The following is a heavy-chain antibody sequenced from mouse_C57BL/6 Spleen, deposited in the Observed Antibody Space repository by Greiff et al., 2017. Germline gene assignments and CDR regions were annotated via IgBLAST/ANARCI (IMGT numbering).Heavy chain of an antibody. Sequence: EVQLQQSGPELVKPGASVKISCKASGYTFTDYYMNWVKQSHGKSLEWIGDINPNNGGTSYNQKFKSKATLTVDKSSSTAYMELRSLTSEDSAVYYCARDVTGTSVYWYFDVWGTGTTVTVSS. CDR2: INPNNGGT. V-gene: IGHV1-26*01. CDR1: GYTFTDYY. D-gene: IGHD4-1*01. J-gene: IGHJ1*03. CDR3: ARDVTGTSVYWYFDV.